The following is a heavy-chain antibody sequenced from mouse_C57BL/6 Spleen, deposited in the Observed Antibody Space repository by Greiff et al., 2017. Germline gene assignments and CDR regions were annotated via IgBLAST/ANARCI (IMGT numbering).Heavy chain of an antibody. V-gene: IGHV3-6*01. CDR1: GYSITSGYY. D-gene: IGHD2-4*01. CDR2: ISYDGSN. J-gene: IGHJ3*01. Sequence: EVQLQESGPGLVKPSQSLSLTCSVTGYSITSGYYWNWIRQFPGNKLEWMGYISYDGSNNYNPSLKNRISITRDTSKNQFFLKLNSVTTEDTATYYCARDGYDYASYWGQGTLVTVSA. CDR3: ARDGYDYASY.